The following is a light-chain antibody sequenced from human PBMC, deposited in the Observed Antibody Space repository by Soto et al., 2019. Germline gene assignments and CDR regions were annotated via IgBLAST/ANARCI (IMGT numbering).Light chain of an antibody. CDR2: DVS. CDR3: SAYTARSTLV. Sequence: QSALTQPRSVSGSPGQSVTISCTGTGSGLGHYNSVSWYQYHPGKAPKLIIFDVSERPAGVPDRFSGSKSANTASLTISGLQVEDEADYYCSAYTARSTLVFGGGTQLTVL. J-gene: IGLJ3*02. V-gene: IGLV2-11*01. CDR1: GSGLGHYNS.